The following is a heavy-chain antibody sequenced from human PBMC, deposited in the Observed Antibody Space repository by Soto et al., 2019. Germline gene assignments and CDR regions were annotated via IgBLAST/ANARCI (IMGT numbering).Heavy chain of an antibody. J-gene: IGHJ6*02. CDR1: GGTFSMYA. CDR2: IIPIFGTA. CDR3: ARGRPSWNDRYGMDV. Sequence: SVKVSCKASGGTFSMYAISCVLQAPLQGLEWMGGIIPIFGTANYAQKFQGRVTITADESTSTAYMELSSLRSEDTAVYYCARGRPSWNDRYGMDVWGQGTTVTVSS. V-gene: IGHV1-69*13. D-gene: IGHD1-1*01.